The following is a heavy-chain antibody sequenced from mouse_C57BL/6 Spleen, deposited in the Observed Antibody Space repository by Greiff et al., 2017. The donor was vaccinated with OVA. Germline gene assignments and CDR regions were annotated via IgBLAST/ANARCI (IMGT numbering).Heavy chain of an antibody. CDR3: AREFYYGYVWFAY. D-gene: IGHD2-2*01. CDR2: INPSNGGT. J-gene: IGHJ3*01. Sequence: VQLQQPGTELVKPGASVKLSCKASGYTFTSYWMHWVKQRPGQGLEWIGNINPSNGGTNYNEKFKSKATLTVDKSSSTAYMQLSSLTSEDSAVYYCAREFYYGYVWFAYWGQGTLVTVSA. V-gene: IGHV1-53*01. CDR1: GYTFTSYW.